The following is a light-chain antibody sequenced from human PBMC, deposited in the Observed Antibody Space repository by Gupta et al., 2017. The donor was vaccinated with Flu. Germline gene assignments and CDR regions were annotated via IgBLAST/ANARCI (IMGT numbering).Light chain of an antibody. J-gene: IGLJ1*01. CDR1: SSDVGGYNY. Sequence: QSALTQPASVSGSPGQSITISCTGTSSDVGGYNYVSWYQQHPGKAPKLMIYEVSNRPSGVSNRFSGSKSGNTASLTISGLQAEDEADYYCSSYTSSSTPVFGTGTKVTAL. V-gene: IGLV2-14*01. CDR2: EVS. CDR3: SSYTSSSTPV.